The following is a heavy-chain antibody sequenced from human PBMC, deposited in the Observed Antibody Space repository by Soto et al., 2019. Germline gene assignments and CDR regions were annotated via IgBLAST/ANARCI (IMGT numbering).Heavy chain of an antibody. V-gene: IGHV3-64D*06. CDR1: GFTVSSFG. CDR2: LSSNGIGT. J-gene: IGHJ6*02. D-gene: IGHD6-13*01. CDR3: VKDVGQAAVGIRYPYGLDV. Sequence: GGSLRLSCSVSGFTVSSFGMHWVRQAPGKGLEHVSTLSSNGIGTYYADSVKGRFTFSRDTSKNTLYLQMSSLRTEDTAVYYCVKDVGQAAVGIRYPYGLDVWGLGTTVTVSS.